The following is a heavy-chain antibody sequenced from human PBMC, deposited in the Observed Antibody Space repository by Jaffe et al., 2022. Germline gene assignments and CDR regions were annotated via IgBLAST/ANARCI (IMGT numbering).Heavy chain of an antibody. CDR3: ARDTEYSISPLGY. CDR2: ISSSSSYI. D-gene: IGHD6-6*01. V-gene: IGHV3-21*01. Sequence: EVQLVESGGGLVKPGGSLRLSCAASGFTFSSYSMNWVRQAPGKGLEWVSSISSSSSYIYYADSVKGRFTISRDNAKNSLYLQMNSLRAEDTAVYYCARDTEYSISPLGYWGQGTLVTVSS. CDR1: GFTFSSYS. J-gene: IGHJ4*02.